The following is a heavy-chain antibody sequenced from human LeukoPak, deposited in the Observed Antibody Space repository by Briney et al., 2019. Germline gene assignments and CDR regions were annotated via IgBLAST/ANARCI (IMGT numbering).Heavy chain of an antibody. V-gene: IGHV3-23*01. Sequence: GGSLRLSCAVSGFAFGSEAMSWVRQSPARGLEWVASIRPGGGTTYYADYVKGRFIISRDNSNNTLFVQMNSLRAEDTAVYYCAKSRSGSANRALQIFDNWGQGALVTVSS. CDR1: GFAFGSEA. D-gene: IGHD1-14*01. CDR2: IRPGGGTT. CDR3: AKSRSGSANRALQIFDN. J-gene: IGHJ4*02.